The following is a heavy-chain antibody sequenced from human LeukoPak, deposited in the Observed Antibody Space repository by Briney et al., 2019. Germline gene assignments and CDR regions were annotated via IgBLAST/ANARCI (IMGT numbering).Heavy chain of an antibody. Sequence: SETLSLTCTVSGGSISSSSYYWGWIRQPAGKGLEWIGRIYTSGSTNYNPSLKSRVTMSVDTSKNQFSLKLSSVTAADTAVYYCARSHVYYYGSGSYPPGWFDPWGQGTLVTVSS. CDR1: GGSISSSSYY. D-gene: IGHD3-10*01. CDR2: IYTSGST. J-gene: IGHJ5*02. V-gene: IGHV4-61*02. CDR3: ARSHVYYYGSGSYPPGWFDP.